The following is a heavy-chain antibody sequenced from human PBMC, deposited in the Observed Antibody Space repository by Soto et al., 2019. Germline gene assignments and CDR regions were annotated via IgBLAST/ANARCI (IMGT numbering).Heavy chain of an antibody. CDR2: IYRSEST. J-gene: IGHJ3*02. CDR3: ARAVAGTRDAFDI. D-gene: IGHD6-19*01. V-gene: IGHV4-59*01. CDR1: GGSLSTYY. Sequence: PSKTLSLTCIVSGGSLSTYYWTWIRPPPGKGLEYIGYIYRSESTNYNPSLESRATISGDTSKNHFSLKLRSVIAADTAMYYCARAVAGTRDAFDIWGQWTMVT.